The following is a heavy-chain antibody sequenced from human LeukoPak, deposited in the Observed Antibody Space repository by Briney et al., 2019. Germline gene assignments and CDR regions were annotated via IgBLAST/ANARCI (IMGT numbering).Heavy chain of an antibody. V-gene: IGHV1-2*04. D-gene: IGHD5-24*01. CDR2: INPNSGGT. CDR1: GYTFIDYY. J-gene: IGHJ4*02. CDR3: ARADRDGYNINLDY. Sequence: ASVTVSCTASGYTFIDYYMHWVRQAPGQGLEWMGWINPNSGGTNYAQKFQGWVTMTRDTSISTAYMELSRLRSDDTAVYYCARADRDGYNINLDYWGQGTLVTVS.